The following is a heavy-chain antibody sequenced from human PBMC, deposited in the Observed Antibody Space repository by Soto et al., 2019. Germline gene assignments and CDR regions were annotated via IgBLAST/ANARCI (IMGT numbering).Heavy chain of an antibody. CDR3: AKDLTSYDYIWGSYRPFDY. CDR1: GFTFDDYA. Sequence: PGGSLRLSCAASGFTFDDYAMHWVRQAPGKGLEWVSGISWNSGSIGYADSVKGRFTISRDNAKNSLYLQMNSLRAEDTALYYCAKDLTSYDYIWGSYRPFDYWGQGTLVTVSS. V-gene: IGHV3-9*01. J-gene: IGHJ4*02. CDR2: ISWNSGSI. D-gene: IGHD3-16*02.